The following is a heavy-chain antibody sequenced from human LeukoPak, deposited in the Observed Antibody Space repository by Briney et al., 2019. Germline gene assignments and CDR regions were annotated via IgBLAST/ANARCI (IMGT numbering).Heavy chain of an antibody. J-gene: IGHJ6*04. V-gene: IGHV3-21*01. CDR3: ARDFRVGREPLDV. CDR1: GFTFSSYS. D-gene: IGHD1-26*01. CDR2: ISSSSSYI. Sequence: GGSLRLSCAASGFTFSSYSMNWVRQAPGKGLEWVSSISSSSSYIYYADSVKGRFTISRDNAKNSLYLQMNSLRAEDTAVYYCARDFRVGREPLDVWGKGTTVTVSS.